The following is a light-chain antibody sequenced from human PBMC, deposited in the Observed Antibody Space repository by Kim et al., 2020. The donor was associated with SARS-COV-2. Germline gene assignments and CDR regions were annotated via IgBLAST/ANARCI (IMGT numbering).Light chain of an antibody. Sequence: LSTGERTTLSCRASQSVSSSYLAGYQQKPGQAPRLLIYGASSRATGIPDRFSGSGSGTDFTLTISRLEPEDFAVYYCQQYGSSPDTFGQGTKLEI. CDR3: QQYGSSPDT. V-gene: IGKV3-20*01. CDR2: GAS. J-gene: IGKJ2*01. CDR1: QSVSSSY.